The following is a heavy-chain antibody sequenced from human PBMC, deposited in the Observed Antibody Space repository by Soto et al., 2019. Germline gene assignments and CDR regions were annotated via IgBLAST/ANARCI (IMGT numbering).Heavy chain of an antibody. CDR1: GFTFSSYA. Sequence: GGSLRLSCAASGFTFSSYAMSWVRQAPGKGLEWVSAISGSGGSTYYADSVKGRFTISRDNSKNTLYLQMNSLRAEDTAVYYCAKGGIGGYYDSSGYYYDALDIWGQGTMVTVS. CDR2: ISGSGGST. CDR3: AKGGIGGYYDSSGYYYDALDI. J-gene: IGHJ3*02. D-gene: IGHD3-22*01. V-gene: IGHV3-23*01.